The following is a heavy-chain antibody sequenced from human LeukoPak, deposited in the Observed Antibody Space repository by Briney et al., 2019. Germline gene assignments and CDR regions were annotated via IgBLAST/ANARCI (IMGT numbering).Heavy chain of an antibody. CDR1: GFAFSGYA. CDR3: AKVHYTASFPGSFPGRNYFDS. J-gene: IGHJ4*02. CDR2: IGARGDVT. Sequence: GGSLRLSCTVSGFAFSGYAMSWVRQAPGKGPEWVSSIGARGDVTYSADSVKGRFTISRDNSKRTLFLQMNSLRAEDTAVYYCAKVHYTASFPGSFPGRNYFDSWGQGSLVTV. V-gene: IGHV3-23*01. D-gene: IGHD1-26*01.